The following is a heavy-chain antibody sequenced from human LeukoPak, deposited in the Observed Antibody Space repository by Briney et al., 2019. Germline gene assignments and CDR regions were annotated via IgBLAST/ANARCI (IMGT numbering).Heavy chain of an antibody. V-gene: IGHV3-48*01. CDR2: ISSGSSTI. CDR1: GFTLSSYS. CDR3: ARDPLVGAIDY. J-gene: IGHJ4*02. Sequence: GGSLRLSCAASGFTLSSYSMNWVRQAPGKGLEWVSYISSGSSTIYYADSVQGRFTISRDNAKNSLYLQMNSLRAEDTAVYYCARDPLVGAIDYWGQGTLVTVSS. D-gene: IGHD1-26*01.